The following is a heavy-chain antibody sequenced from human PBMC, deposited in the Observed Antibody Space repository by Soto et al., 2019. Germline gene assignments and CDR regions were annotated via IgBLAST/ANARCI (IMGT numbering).Heavy chain of an antibody. CDR1: GYTFRDYS. J-gene: IGHJ3*01. V-gene: IGHV1-69*01. CDR3: ARVLGPSFFFRAVGPLNPFVL. Sequence: QERLVQSGAEAKRPGSSVKVSCKASGYTFRDYSINWVRQAPGQAPEWMGGIIPVFQTPNYAQNFQGRLTIAADESTATAYMELSSLRDDDTAVYYCARVLGPSFFFRAVGPLNPFVLWGQGTIVTVSS. D-gene: IGHD3-3*02. CDR2: IIPVFQTP.